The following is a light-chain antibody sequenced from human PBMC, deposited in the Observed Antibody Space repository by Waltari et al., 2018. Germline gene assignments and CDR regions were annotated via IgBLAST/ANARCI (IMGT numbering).Light chain of an antibody. Sequence: DVVMTQSPLFLPVTPGEPASISCRSSQTLLNSNGYNYLAWFLQKPGQSPQLLIYSGSNRASGVPDRFSGSGSGTDFTLKISRVEAEDVGIYYCMQALQTPLTFGGGTKVEIK. CDR2: SGS. CDR1: QTLLNSNGYNY. V-gene: IGKV2-28*01. CDR3: MQALQTPLT. J-gene: IGKJ4*01.